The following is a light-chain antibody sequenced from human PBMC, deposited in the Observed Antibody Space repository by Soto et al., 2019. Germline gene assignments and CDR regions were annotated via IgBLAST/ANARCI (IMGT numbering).Light chain of an antibody. Sequence: ILMTPNPSSLSSAVGDRVTIPFRASQSISNYLNWYQQKPGKAPNLLIYAASTLQSGVPSRFSGGGSGTDFTLTISSLQPEDFATYYCQQSYNIPRTLGQGTRLEI. CDR3: QQSYNIPRT. J-gene: IGKJ5*01. CDR1: QSISNY. CDR2: AAS. V-gene: IGKV1-39*01.